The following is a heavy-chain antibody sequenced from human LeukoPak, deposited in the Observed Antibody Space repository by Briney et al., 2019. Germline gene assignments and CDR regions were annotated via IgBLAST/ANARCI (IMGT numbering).Heavy chain of an antibody. Sequence: GGSLRLSCAASGFTFSSYWMHWVRQAPGKGLEWVSSIGVSGATYYADSVKGRFTISRDNSKNTLYLQMNSLRAEDTALYYCAKRVPYYFDSWGQGTLVTVSS. J-gene: IGHJ4*02. V-gene: IGHV3-23*01. CDR2: IGVSGAT. D-gene: IGHD3-10*01. CDR1: GFTFSSYW. CDR3: AKRVPYYFDS.